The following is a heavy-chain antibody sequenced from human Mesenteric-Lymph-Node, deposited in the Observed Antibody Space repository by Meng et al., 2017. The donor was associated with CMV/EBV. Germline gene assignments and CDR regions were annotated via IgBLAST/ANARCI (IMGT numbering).Heavy chain of an antibody. CDR1: GVFFRSYY. D-gene: IGHD4-23*01. V-gene: IGHV4-34*01. J-gene: IGHJ4*02. CDR3: ARHQRWLKSEGGFNY. CDR2: INHSGST. Sequence: QSGDARPLMPQPAVSLICAVYGVFFRSYYWSWIRQPPGQGLEWIGEINHSGSTNYNPSLKSRVTISVDTSKTQFSLKLSSVTAADTAVYYCARHQRWLKSEGGFNYWGQGTLVTVSS.